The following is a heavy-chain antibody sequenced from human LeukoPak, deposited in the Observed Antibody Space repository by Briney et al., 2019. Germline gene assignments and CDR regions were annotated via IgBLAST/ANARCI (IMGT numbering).Heavy chain of an antibody. Sequence: SETLSLTCTVSGGSISSYYWSWIRQPPGKGLEWVGYIYYSGSTNYNPSLKSRVTISVDTSKNQFSLKLSSVTAADTAVYYCARGDYGDFRGWFDPWGQGTLVTVSS. CDR1: GGSISSYY. CDR2: IYYSGST. D-gene: IGHD4-17*01. CDR3: ARGDYGDFRGWFDP. J-gene: IGHJ5*02. V-gene: IGHV4-59*01.